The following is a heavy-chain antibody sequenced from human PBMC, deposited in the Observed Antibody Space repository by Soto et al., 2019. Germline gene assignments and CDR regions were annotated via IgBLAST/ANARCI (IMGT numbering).Heavy chain of an antibody. CDR1: GGSISSGDYY. J-gene: IGHJ4*02. Sequence: PSETLSLTCTVSGGSISSGDYYWSWIRQPPGKGLEWIGYIYYSGSTYYNPSLKSRVSISVDTSKDQFSLRLNSVTAADTAVYYCARVRSPTVTTTDYYYDNSSYPDYWGQGTLVTVSS. V-gene: IGHV4-30-4*01. CDR2: IYYSGST. D-gene: IGHD3-22*01. CDR3: ARVRSPTVTTTDYYYDNSSYPDY.